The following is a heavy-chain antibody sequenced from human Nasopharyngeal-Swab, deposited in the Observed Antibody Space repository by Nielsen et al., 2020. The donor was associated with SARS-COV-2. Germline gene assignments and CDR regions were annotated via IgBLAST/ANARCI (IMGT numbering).Heavy chain of an antibody. Sequence: SETLSLTCAVSGGSISSSNWWRWVRQPPGKGLEWIGEIYHSGSTNYNPSLKSRVTILVDKSKNQFSLKLSSVTAADPAVYYCARDRSGGFDYWGQGTLVTVSS. CDR2: IYHSGST. J-gene: IGHJ4*02. V-gene: IGHV4-4*02. CDR1: GGSISSSNW. CDR3: ARDRSGGFDY. D-gene: IGHD2-15*01.